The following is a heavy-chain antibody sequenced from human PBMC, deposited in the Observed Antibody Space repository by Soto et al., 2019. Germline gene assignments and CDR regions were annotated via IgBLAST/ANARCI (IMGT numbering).Heavy chain of an antibody. D-gene: IGHD3-10*01. J-gene: IGHJ4*02. V-gene: IGHV3-23*01. CDR1: GVTFNYA. CDR3: AKQRADYGSGADTFYFDS. CDR2: LSGSGGTT. Sequence: EVQLLESGGGLVQPGGSLRLSCTVSGVTFNYAMNWVRQAPGKGLEWVSSLSGSGGTTYYADSVKGRFIISRDNSKNTLYLLMNSLRAEDTALYYCAKQRADYGSGADTFYFDSWGQGALVTVSS.